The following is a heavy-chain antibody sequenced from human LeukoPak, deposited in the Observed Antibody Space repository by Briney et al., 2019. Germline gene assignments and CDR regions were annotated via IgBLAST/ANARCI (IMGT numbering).Heavy chain of an antibody. Sequence: ASVKVSCKASGYTFIGYYIHWVRQAPGQGLAWMGWMNPNSGDTKYAQKFQGRVTMTRDTSISTAYMELNRLTSDDTAVYFCARGGEDSSNYDFWSGPLWYFDLWGRGTLVTVSS. CDR2: MNPNSGDT. CDR3: ARGGEDSSNYDFWSGPLWYFDL. V-gene: IGHV1-2*02. D-gene: IGHD3-3*01. J-gene: IGHJ2*01. CDR1: GYTFIGYY.